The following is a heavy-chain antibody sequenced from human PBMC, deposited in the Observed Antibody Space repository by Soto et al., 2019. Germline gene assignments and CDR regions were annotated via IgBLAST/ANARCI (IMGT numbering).Heavy chain of an antibody. CDR1: GGSISSGGYS. J-gene: IGHJ6*04. V-gene: IGHV4-30-2*01. Sequence: QLQLQESGSGLVKPSQTLSLTCAVSGGSISSGGYSWSWIRQPPGKGLEWIGYIYHSGSTYSNPPLKSRVTISVDRSKNQFSLKLSSVTAADTAVYYCARRRGFPYYYGMDVWGKGTTVTVSS. CDR3: ARRRGFPYYYGMDV. D-gene: IGHD5-12*01. CDR2: IYHSGST.